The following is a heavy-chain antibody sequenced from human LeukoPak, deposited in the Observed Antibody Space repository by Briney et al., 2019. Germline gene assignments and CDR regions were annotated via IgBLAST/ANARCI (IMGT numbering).Heavy chain of an antibody. CDR2: ISWNSGSI. Sequence: GGSLRLSCAASGFTFDDYAMHWVRRAPGKGLEWVSVISWNSGSIGYADSVKGRFTISRDNAKNSLYLQMNSLRAEDTALYYCAKDYREFEWSFNAFDMWGQGTMVTVSS. CDR1: GFTFDDYA. D-gene: IGHD3-3*01. CDR3: AKDYREFEWSFNAFDM. V-gene: IGHV3-9*01. J-gene: IGHJ3*02.